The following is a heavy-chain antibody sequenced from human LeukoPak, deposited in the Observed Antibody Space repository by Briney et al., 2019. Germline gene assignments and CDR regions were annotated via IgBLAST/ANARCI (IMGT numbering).Heavy chain of an antibody. Sequence: GGSLRLSCAASGFTFSSYSMNWVRQAPGKGPEWVSYISSSSSTIYYADSVKGRFTISRDNAKNSLYLQMNSLRAEDTAVYYCARDLGYSYGPYYMDVWGKGTTVTVSS. CDR1: GFTFSSYS. D-gene: IGHD5-18*01. J-gene: IGHJ6*03. CDR3: ARDLGYSYGPYYMDV. V-gene: IGHV3-48*01. CDR2: ISSSSSTI.